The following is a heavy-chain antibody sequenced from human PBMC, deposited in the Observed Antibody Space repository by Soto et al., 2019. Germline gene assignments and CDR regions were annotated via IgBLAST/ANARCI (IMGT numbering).Heavy chain of an antibody. Sequence: SVKVSCKTSGFTFTTSAVQWVRQARGQRLEWIGWIVVGNSKTNYAQKFQDRVTITRDTSTSTSYLEMSSLTSADTAVYYCVADTLQKAVWGQGTLVTVSS. CDR1: GFTFTTSA. V-gene: IGHV1-58*01. J-gene: IGHJ4*02. D-gene: IGHD3-10*01. CDR2: IVVGNSKT. CDR3: VADTLQKAV.